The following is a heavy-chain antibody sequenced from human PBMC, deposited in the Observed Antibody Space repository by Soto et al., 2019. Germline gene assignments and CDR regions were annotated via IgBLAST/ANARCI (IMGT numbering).Heavy chain of an antibody. J-gene: IGHJ5*02. CDR1: GYTFTSYG. Sequence: ASVTVSCQASGYTFTSYGISWVRQAPGQGLEWMGWISAYNGNTNYAQKLQGRVTMTTDTSTSTAYMELRSLRSDDTAVYYCARAYSNHALTRFDPWGQGTLVTVSS. D-gene: IGHD4-4*01. CDR2: ISAYNGNT. V-gene: IGHV1-18*01. CDR3: ARAYSNHALTRFDP.